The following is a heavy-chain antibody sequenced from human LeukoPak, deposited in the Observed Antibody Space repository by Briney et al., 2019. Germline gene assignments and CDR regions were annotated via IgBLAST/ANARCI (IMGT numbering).Heavy chain of an antibody. CDR1: GFTVSSNY. CDR2: IYSGGGT. J-gene: IGHJ3*02. V-gene: IGHV3-66*02. CDR3: GRAVGLTAIHNAFDI. D-gene: IGHD2-21*02. Sequence: GGSLRLSCAASGFTVSSNYMSWVRQAPGKGLEWVWDIYSGGGTDYADSVKGRFTISRDNSKNPLYLQMDTLRAEDTSVYYCGRAVGLTAIHNAFDIWGQGTMVTVSS.